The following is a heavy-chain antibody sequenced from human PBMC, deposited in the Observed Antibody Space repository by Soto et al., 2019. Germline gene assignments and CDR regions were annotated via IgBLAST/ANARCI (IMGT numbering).Heavy chain of an antibody. CDR2: ISGSGGST. Sequence: GGSLRLSCAASGFTFSSYAMSWVRQAPGKGLEWVSAISGSGGSTYYADSVKGRFTISRDNSKNTLYLQMNSLRAEDTAVYYCAKDVVVADRGTYYYGMDVWGQGTTVTVSS. D-gene: IGHD2-15*01. CDR3: AKDVVVADRGTYYYGMDV. CDR1: GFTFSSYA. J-gene: IGHJ6*02. V-gene: IGHV3-23*01.